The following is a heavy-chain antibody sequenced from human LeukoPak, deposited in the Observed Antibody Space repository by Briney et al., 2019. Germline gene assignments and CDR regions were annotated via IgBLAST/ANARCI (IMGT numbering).Heavy chain of an antibody. CDR2: IRRMIHGGTT. J-gene: IGHJ4*02. V-gene: IGHV3-49*04. Sequence: PGGSLRLSCSGSGFRFGDYSVSWVRQAPGKGLEWVGFIRRMIHGGTTDYAASVKGRFTISRDDAKSVAYLQMNSLKTEDTAVYYCTREGFDYGTLFDYWGQGTLVTVSS. D-gene: IGHD4-17*01. CDR3: TREGFDYGTLFDY. CDR1: GFRFGDYS.